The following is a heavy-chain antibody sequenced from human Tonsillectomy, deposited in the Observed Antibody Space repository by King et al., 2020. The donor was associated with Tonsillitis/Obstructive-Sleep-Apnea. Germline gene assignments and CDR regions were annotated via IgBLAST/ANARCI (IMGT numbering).Heavy chain of an antibody. CDR2: ISSSGTTK. CDR3: VRKLYSSGPVYYYYNGMDV. J-gene: IGHJ6*02. V-gene: IGHV3-48*03. Sequence: VQLVESGGGLVQPGGSLRLSCAAFGFTLSSYEMNWVRQAPGKGLEWVSYISSSGTTKYYADSVKGRFTISRDNAKNSLYLQMNSLTAEDTAVYYCVRKLYSSGPVYYYYNGMDVWGQGTTVTVSS. D-gene: IGHD3-22*01. CDR1: GFTLSSYE.